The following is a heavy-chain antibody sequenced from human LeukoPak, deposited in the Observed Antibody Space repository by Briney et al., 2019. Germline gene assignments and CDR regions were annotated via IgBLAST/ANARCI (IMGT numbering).Heavy chain of an antibody. CDR2: IYYSGST. CDR1: GGSISSSSYY. D-gene: IGHD3-10*01. Sequence: PSETLSLTCTVSGGSISSSSYYWGWIRQPPGKGLEWIGSIYYSGSTNYNPSLKSRVTISVDTSKNQFSLKLSSVTAADTAVYYCARQTLWFGELCWFDPWGQGTLVTVSS. J-gene: IGHJ5*02. V-gene: IGHV4-39*07. CDR3: ARQTLWFGELCWFDP.